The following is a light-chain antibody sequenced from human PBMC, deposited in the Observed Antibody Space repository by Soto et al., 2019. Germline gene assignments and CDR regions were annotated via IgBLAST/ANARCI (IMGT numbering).Light chain of an antibody. Sequence: DIQMTQSPSSVSASIGDRVTISCRASQSIYKWLDWYQQKPGKAPKLLIYAASSLQSGVPSRFSGSGYGTDFTLNISSLQPEDFATYYCQQADSFPLSFGGGTKVEI. J-gene: IGKJ4*01. V-gene: IGKV1-12*01. CDR1: QSIYKW. CDR3: QQADSFPLS. CDR2: AAS.